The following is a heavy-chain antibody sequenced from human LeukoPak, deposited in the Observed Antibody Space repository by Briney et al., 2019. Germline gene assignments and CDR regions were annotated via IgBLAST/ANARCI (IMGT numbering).Heavy chain of an antibody. CDR2: LSGTGAST. CDR1: KFIFRDYA. J-gene: IGHJ4*02. V-gene: IGHV3-23*01. Sequence: QAGGSLRLSCAASKFIFRDYAMSWVRLAPGKGLEWVSSLSGTGASTYYADSVKGRFTISRDNSKNTLYVQMNRLRAEDTAVYYCAKGAYYDSTGYDDYWGQGTLVTVSS. CDR3: AKGAYYDSTGYDDY. D-gene: IGHD3-22*01.